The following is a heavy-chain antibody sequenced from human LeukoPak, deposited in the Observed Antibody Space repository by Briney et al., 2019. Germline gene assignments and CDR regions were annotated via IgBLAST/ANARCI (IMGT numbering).Heavy chain of an antibody. V-gene: IGHV3-30*04. CDR3: ARDLVAATAVTTYYYYYYYMDV. J-gene: IGHJ6*03. Sequence: GRSLRLSCAASGFTFSSYAMHWVRQAPGKGLEWVAVISYDGSNKYYADSVKGRFTISRDNSKNTLYLQMDSLRAEDTAVYYCARDLVAATAVTTYYYYYYYMDVWGKGTTVTVSS. CDR1: GFTFSSYA. D-gene: IGHD4-17*01. CDR2: ISYDGSNK.